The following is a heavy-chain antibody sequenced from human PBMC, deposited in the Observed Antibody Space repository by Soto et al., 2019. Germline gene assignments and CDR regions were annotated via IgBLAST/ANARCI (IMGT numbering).Heavy chain of an antibody. J-gene: IGHJ4*02. CDR1: GGSFSGYY. Sequence: SETLSLTCAVYGGSFSGYYWSWIRQPPGKGLEWIGEINHSGSTNYNPSLKSRVTISVDTSKNQFSLKLSSVTAADTAVYYCARFRFMVRGVIVRDHWGQGTLVTVPS. CDR3: ARFRFMVRGVIVRDH. D-gene: IGHD3-10*01. CDR2: INHSGST. V-gene: IGHV4-34*01.